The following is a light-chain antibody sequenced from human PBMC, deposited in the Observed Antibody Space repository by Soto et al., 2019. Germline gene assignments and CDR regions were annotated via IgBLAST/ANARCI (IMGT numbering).Light chain of an antibody. CDR3: QQYYSTPVT. J-gene: IGKJ4*01. CDR2: WAS. Sequence: DIVMTQSPDSLAVSLGERATINCKSSQSILFSSNHKNYLTWYQQKPGQPPKPFIYWASTRESGVPDGFRGSGSRADFSLTISSLPAEDVAVYYCQQYYSTPVTFGGGTKVEIK. CDR1: QSILFSSNHKNY. V-gene: IGKV4-1*01.